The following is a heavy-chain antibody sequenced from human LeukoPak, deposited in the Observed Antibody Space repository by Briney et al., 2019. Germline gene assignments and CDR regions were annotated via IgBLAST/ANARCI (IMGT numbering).Heavy chain of an antibody. CDR3: VRVRRGSGDFDY. D-gene: IGHD3-16*01. CDR1: GASISTNY. J-gene: IGHJ4*02. CDR2: VYYTGST. V-gene: IGHV4-59*01. Sequence: SETLSLTCSISGASISTNYWTWIRHPPGKGLEWIGYVYYTGSTNYNPSLKGRVTISMDTSKNQFSLQLRSVTAADTAVYYCVRVRRGSGDFDYWGQGTLVTVSS.